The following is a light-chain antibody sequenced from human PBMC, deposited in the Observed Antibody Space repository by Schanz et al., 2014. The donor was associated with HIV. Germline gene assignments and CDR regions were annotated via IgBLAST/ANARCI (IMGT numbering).Light chain of an antibody. V-gene: IGLV1-40*01. Sequence: QSVLTQPPSVSGAPGQRVTISCTGSSSNIGAGYHVQWYQQLPGTAPKLLIYGNSNRPSGVPDRFSGSKSGTSASLAITGLQAVDEADYYCQSYDNRLSVVVFGGGTKLTVL. J-gene: IGLJ2*01. CDR1: SSNIGAGYH. CDR2: GNS. CDR3: QSYDNRLSVVV.